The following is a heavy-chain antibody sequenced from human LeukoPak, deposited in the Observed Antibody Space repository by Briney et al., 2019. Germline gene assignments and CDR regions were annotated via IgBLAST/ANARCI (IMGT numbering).Heavy chain of an antibody. V-gene: IGHV3-53*01. CDR3: AREPSTYYYGSGSYHKPNDAFDI. CDR1: GFTVSSNL. D-gene: IGHD3-10*01. J-gene: IGHJ3*02. Sequence: GGSLTLSCAASGFTVSSNLMTWVRQSPGRGLEWLSSSYSAGATCYADSVKGRFTISRDNAKNSLYLQMNSLRAEDTAVYYCAREPSTYYYGSGSYHKPNDAFDIWGQGTMVTVSS. CDR2: SYSAGAT.